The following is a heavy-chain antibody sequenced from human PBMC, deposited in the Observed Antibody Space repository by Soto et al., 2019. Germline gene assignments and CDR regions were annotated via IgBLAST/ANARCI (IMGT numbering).Heavy chain of an antibody. CDR3: ARDGIAAAAGAGWFDP. V-gene: IGHV1-18*01. CDR1: AYSFTSYG. Sequence: VKGSCKASAYSFTSYGSSWVRQAPGQGLEWMGWISAYNGNTNYAQKLQGRVTMTTDTSTSTAYMELRSLRSDDTAVYYCARDGIAAAAGAGWFDPWGQGTLVTVSS. D-gene: IGHD6-13*01. J-gene: IGHJ5*02. CDR2: ISAYNGNT.